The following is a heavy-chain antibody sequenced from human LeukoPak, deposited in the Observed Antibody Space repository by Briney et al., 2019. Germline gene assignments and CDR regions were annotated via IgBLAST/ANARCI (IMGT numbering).Heavy chain of an antibody. CDR2: INGNGRTT. Sequence: GGSLRLSCAASGFTFNSYWMHWVRQSPGRGLVWVSRINGNGRTTDYADSVKGRFTISRDNAKDTLYLQMNSLRVEDTAVYYCARGSHDYWALSYWGQGTLVTVSS. CDR3: ARGSHDYWALSY. V-gene: IGHV3-74*01. CDR1: GFTFNSYW. J-gene: IGHJ4*02. D-gene: IGHD3/OR15-3a*01.